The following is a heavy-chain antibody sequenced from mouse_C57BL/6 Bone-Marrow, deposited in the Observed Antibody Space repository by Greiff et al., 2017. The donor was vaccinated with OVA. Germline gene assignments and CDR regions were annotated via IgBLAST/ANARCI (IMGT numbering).Heavy chain of an antibody. CDR1: GFTFTDYY. Sequence: EVKLVESGGGLVQPGGSLSLSCAASGFTFTDYYMSWVRQPPGKALEWLGFIRNKANGYTTEYSASVKGRFTISRDNSQSILYLQMNALRAEDSATYYCARYDYGSSPWYFDVWGTGTTVTVSS. CDR2: IRNKANGYTT. V-gene: IGHV7-3*01. J-gene: IGHJ1*03. CDR3: ARYDYGSSPWYFDV. D-gene: IGHD1-1*01.